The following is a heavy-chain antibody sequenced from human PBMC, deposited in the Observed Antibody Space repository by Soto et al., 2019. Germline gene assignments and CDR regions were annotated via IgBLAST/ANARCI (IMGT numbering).Heavy chain of an antibody. CDR2: ISSGGTTT. CDR1: GFTFSNYA. CDR3: AKYASTVTGAADY. D-gene: IGHD4-17*01. V-gene: IGHV3-23*01. J-gene: IGHJ4*02. Sequence: GSLRLSCAASGFTFSNYAMGWVRQAPGKGLEWVSYISSGGTTTYYADSVKGRFTIYRDNSENTLYLQMNSLRAEDTAFYYCAKYASTVTGAADYWGQGILVTGS.